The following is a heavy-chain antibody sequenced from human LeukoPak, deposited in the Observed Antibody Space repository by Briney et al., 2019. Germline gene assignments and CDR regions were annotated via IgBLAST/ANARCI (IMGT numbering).Heavy chain of an antibody. CDR3: ARDHSSSWYLVGRNFDY. V-gene: IGHV3-48*02. Sequence: PGGSLRLSCAASGFTFSSYSMNWVRQAPGRGLEWVSYISSSSSTIYYTDSVKGRFTISRDNAKDSLYLQMNSLRDEDTAVYYCARDHSSSWYLVGRNFDYWGQGTLVTVSS. CDR2: ISSSSSTI. D-gene: IGHD6-13*01. CDR1: GFTFSSYS. J-gene: IGHJ4*02.